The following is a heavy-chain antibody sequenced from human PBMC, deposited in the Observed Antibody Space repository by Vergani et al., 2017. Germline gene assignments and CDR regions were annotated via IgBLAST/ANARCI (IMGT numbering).Heavy chain of an antibody. CDR2: IYYSGST. Sequence: QVQLQESGPGLVKPSETLSLTCTVSGGSISSYYWGWIRQPPGKGLEWIGSIYYSGSTYYNPSLKSRVTISVDPSKNPFSLKLSSVTAADTAVNYCARAIVVVPAAAVGWFDPWGQGTLVTVSS. V-gene: IGHV4-39*01. CDR1: GGSISSYY. J-gene: IGHJ5*02. D-gene: IGHD2-2*01. CDR3: ARAIVVVPAAAVGWFDP.